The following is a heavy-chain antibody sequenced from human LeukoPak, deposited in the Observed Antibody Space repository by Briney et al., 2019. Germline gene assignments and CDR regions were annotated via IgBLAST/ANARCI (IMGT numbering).Heavy chain of an antibody. V-gene: IGHV1-2*02. CDR1: GYTFTSYG. CDR2: INPNSGGT. J-gene: IGHJ5*02. CDR3: ARDTAMVENWFDP. Sequence: ASVKVSCKASGYTFTSYGISWVRQAPGQGLEWMGWINPNSGGTNYAQKFQGRVTMTRDTPISTAYMELSRLRSDDTAVYYCARDTAMVENWFDPWGQGTLVTVSS. D-gene: IGHD5-18*01.